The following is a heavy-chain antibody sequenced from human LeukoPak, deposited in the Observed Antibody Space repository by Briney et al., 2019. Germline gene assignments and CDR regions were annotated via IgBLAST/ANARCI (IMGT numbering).Heavy chain of an antibody. J-gene: IGHJ5*02. Sequence: SETLSLTGTVSGGSISSYYWSWIRQPPGKGLEWIGYIYYSGSTHYKPSLKSRVTISVDTSKNHFSLNLTSVTAADTAVYYCARCVSSSWYSACWFDPWGQGTLVTVSS. V-gene: IGHV4-59*08. CDR3: ARCVSSSWYSACWFDP. D-gene: IGHD6-13*01. CDR2: IYYSGST. CDR1: GGSISSYY.